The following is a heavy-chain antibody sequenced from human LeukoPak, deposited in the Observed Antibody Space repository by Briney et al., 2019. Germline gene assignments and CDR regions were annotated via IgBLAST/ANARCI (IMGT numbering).Heavy chain of an antibody. Sequence: PGGSLRLSCAASEFTFSNYWMTWVRQAPGKGLEWVANIKQDGSEKYYVDSVKGRFTISRDNSKNTLYLQMNSLRAEDTAVYYCAKDRGGFSLWWYSYGYHPDGGFDYWGQGTLVTVSS. V-gene: IGHV3-7*01. D-gene: IGHD5-18*01. CDR2: IKQDGSEK. CDR3: AKDRGGFSLWWYSYGYHPDGGFDY. CDR1: EFTFSNYW. J-gene: IGHJ4*02.